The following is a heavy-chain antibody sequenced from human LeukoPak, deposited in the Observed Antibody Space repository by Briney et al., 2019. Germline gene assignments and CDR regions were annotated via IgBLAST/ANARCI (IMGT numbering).Heavy chain of an antibody. D-gene: IGHD3-22*01. CDR3: ATSPYYYDIEPVQGAFDI. Sequence: PSETLSLTCTVSGGSISSGSCYWSWIRQPAGKGLEWIGRIYTSGSTNYNPSLKSRVTISVDTSKNQFSLKLSSVTAADTAVYYCATSPYYYDIEPVQGAFDIWGQGTMVTVSS. V-gene: IGHV4-61*02. J-gene: IGHJ3*02. CDR1: GGSISSGSCY. CDR2: IYTSGST.